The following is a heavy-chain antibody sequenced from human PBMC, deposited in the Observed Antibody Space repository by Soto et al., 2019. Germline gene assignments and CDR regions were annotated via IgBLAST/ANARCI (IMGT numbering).Heavy chain of an antibody. CDR1: GFTFSSYG. V-gene: IGHV3-30*18. Sequence: GGSLRLSCAASGFTFSSYGMHWVRQAPGKGLEWVAVISYDGSNKYYADSVKGRFTISRDNSKNTLYLQMNSLRAEDTAVYYCAKSATSNWFDPWGQGTLVTVSS. J-gene: IGHJ5*02. CDR3: AKSATSNWFDP. CDR2: ISYDGSNK.